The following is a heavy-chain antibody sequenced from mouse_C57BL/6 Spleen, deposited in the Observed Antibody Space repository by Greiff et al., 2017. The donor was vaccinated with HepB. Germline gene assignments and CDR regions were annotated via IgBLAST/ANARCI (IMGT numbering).Heavy chain of an antibody. CDR2: ISSGGDYI. Sequence: EVMLVESGEGLVKPGGSLKLSCAASGFTFSSYAMSWVRQTPEKRLEWVAYISSGGDYIYYADTVKGRFTISRYNARNTLYLQMRSLKSEDTAMYYCTRSYDYDGGFDYWGQGTTLTVSS. J-gene: IGHJ2*01. CDR1: GFTFSSYA. CDR3: TRSYDYDGGFDY. V-gene: IGHV5-9-1*02. D-gene: IGHD2-4*01.